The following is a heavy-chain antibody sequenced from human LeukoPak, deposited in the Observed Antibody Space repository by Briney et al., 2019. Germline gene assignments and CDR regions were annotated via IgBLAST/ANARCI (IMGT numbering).Heavy chain of an antibody. J-gene: IGHJ3*02. V-gene: IGHV1-2*02. CDR2: INPKSGGT. D-gene: IGHD2-2*01. Sequence: ASVKVSCKASGYTFTGYYMHWVRQPPGQGLEWMGWINPKSGGTNYAQKFQGRVTMTRDTSISTAYMELSRLRSDDTAVYYCARVRPGRVPAAINAFDIWGQGTMVTVSS. CDR3: ARVRPGRVPAAINAFDI. CDR1: GYTFTGYY.